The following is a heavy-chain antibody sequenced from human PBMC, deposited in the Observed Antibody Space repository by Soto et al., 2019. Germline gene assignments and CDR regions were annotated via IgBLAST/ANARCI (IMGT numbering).Heavy chain of an antibody. D-gene: IGHD3-3*01. CDR1: GYTFTSYG. V-gene: IGHV1-18*01. J-gene: IGHJ4*02. CDR3: ARHITILGVVMNYFDY. Sequence: ASVKVSCKASGYTFTSYGISWVRQAPGQGLEWMGWISAYNGNTNYAQKLQGRVTMTTDTSTSTAYMELRSLRSDDTAVYYCARHITILGVVMNYFDYWGQGTLVTVSS. CDR2: ISAYNGNT.